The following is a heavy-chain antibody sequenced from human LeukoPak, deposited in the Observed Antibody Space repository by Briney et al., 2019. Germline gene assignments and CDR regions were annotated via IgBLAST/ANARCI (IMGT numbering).Heavy chain of an antibody. CDR1: GYTFTNYG. CDR3: ARGEGYFDWFEY. D-gene: IGHD3-9*01. V-gene: IGHV1-18*01. Sequence: ASVKVSCKASGYTFTNYGISWVRQAPGQGLEWMGWISAYNGHTKYAQKVQGRVTMTRDTSTSTAYMELRSLRSDDTAVYYCARGEGYFDWFEYWGQGTLVTVSS. J-gene: IGHJ5*01. CDR2: ISAYNGHT.